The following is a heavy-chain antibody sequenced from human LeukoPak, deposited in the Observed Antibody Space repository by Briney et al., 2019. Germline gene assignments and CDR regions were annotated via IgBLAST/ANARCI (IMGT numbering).Heavy chain of an antibody. CDR1: GFNVSSNY. D-gene: IGHD6-13*01. CDR3: ARDGISAAGSLGGY. V-gene: IGHV3-23*01. J-gene: IGHJ4*02. CDR2: ISGSAGST. Sequence: GGSLRLSCVASGFNVSSNYMNWVRQAPGKGLEWVSAISGSAGSTYYADSVKGRFTISRDNSKNTLYPQVNSLRADDTAVYYCARDGISAAGSLGGYWGQGTLVTVSS.